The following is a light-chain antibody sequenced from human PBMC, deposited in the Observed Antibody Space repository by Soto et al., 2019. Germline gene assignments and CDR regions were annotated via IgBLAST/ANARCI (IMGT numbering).Light chain of an antibody. CDR2: DVT. J-gene: IGLJ1*01. CDR1: SNDVGGFNY. Sequence: QCDLTQPASVSGAPGQSITISCTGTSNDVGGFNYVSWYQQLPGKAPKLVIYDVTHRTSGVSDRFSGSRSGNTASLTISGLQAEDEADYYCTSFTSGSTPYVLGTGTKVTVL. V-gene: IGLV2-14*03. CDR3: TSFTSGSTPYV.